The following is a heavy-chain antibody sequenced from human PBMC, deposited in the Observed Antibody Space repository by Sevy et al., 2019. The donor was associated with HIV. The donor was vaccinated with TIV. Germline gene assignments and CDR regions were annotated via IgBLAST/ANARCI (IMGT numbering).Heavy chain of an antibody. Sequence: GGSLRLSCAASGFTFSNYGMHWVRQAPGKGLEWVAVMWNDGSNKYYADSVKGRFTISRDNSKNRLYLQMNSLRVENTAVYFSARGGDFNDRSAKRDYDYWGQGTLVTVSS. V-gene: IGHV3-33*01. J-gene: IGHJ4*02. CDR3: ARGGDFNDRSAKRDYDY. CDR2: MWNDGSNK. D-gene: IGHD3-22*01. CDR1: GFTFSNYG.